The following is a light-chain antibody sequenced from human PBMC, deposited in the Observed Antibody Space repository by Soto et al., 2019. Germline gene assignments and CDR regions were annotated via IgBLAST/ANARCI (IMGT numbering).Light chain of an antibody. CDR1: QSIRSNY. CDR2: GAS. J-gene: IGKJ4*01. V-gene: IGKV3-20*01. CDR3: QQYNNWPPLT. Sequence: EIVLTQSPGTLSLSPGETPTLSCRASQSIRSNYLAWYQQKPGQAPRFLIYGASSRATGIPDRFSGSGSGTEFTLTISSLQSEDFAVYYCQQYNNWPPLTFGGGTKV.